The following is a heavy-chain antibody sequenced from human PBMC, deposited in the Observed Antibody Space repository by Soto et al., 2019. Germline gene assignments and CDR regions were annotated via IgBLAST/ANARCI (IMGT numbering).Heavy chain of an antibody. V-gene: IGHV4-31*03. D-gene: IGHD3-10*01. CDR2: IYYSGST. CDR1: GGSISSGGYY. CDR3: AREFSRGHLDY. J-gene: IGHJ4*02. Sequence: SETLSLTCTVSGGSISSGGYYWTWIRQYPGKGLEWIGYIYYSGSTYYNPSLKSRVAISVDTSKNQFSLKLSSVTAADTAVYYCAREFSRGHLDYWGQGTLVTVSS.